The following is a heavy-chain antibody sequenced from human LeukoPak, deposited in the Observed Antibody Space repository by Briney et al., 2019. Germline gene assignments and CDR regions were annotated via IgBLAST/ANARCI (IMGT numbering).Heavy chain of an antibody. J-gene: IGHJ4*02. CDR3: AKDSKPNSSSWYY. CDR1: GSTFSSYA. V-gene: IGHV3-23*01. CDR2: ISGSGGST. Sequence: GGSLRLSCAASGSTFSSYAMSWVRQAPGKGLEWVSAISGSGGSTYYADSVKGRFTISRDNSKNTLYLQMNSLRAEDTAVYYCAKDSKPNSSSWYYWGQGTLVTVSS. D-gene: IGHD6-13*01.